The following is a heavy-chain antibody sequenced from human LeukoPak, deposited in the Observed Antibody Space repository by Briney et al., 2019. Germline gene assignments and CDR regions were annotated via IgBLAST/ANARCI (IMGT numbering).Heavy chain of an antibody. V-gene: IGHV4-4*02. CDR3: ARVLTPRAFDI. Sequence: PSETLSLTCAVSGGSISSNNWWIWVRQSPEKGLEWIGEIYHDGSTNYNPSLKSRVTISVDTSKNQFSLKLSSVTAADTAVYYCARVLTPRAFDIWGQGTMVTVSS. CDR2: IYHDGST. CDR1: GGSISSNNW. J-gene: IGHJ3*02.